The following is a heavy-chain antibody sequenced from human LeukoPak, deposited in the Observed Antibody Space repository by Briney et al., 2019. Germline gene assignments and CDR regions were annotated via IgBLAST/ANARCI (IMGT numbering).Heavy chain of an antibody. CDR2: ISGSGATT. CDR3: AKDLYYYDSSRGRYFDY. V-gene: IGHV3-23*01. Sequence: GGSLRLSCAASGFTFSSYAMSWVRQTPGKGLEWVSGISGSGATTYYADSVKGRSTISRDNSKNTLYLQMNSLRAEDTAVYYCAKDLYYYDSSRGRYFDYWGKGTLVTVSS. D-gene: IGHD3-22*01. CDR1: GFTFSSYA. J-gene: IGHJ4*02.